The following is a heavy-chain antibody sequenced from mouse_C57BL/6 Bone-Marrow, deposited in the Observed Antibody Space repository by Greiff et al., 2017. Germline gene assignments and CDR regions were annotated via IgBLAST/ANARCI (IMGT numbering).Heavy chain of an antibody. CDR3: TRWLRRGNYFDY. D-gene: IGHD2-2*01. CDR2: IRNKANNHAT. V-gene: IGHV6-6*01. CDR1: GFTFSDAW. J-gene: IGHJ2*01. Sequence: EVKLVESGGGLVQPGGSMKLSCAASGFTFSDAWMDWVRQSPEKGLEWVAEIRNKANNHATYYAESVKGRFTISRDDSKSSVYLQMNSLRAEDTGIYYCTRWLRRGNYFDYWGQGTTLTVSS.